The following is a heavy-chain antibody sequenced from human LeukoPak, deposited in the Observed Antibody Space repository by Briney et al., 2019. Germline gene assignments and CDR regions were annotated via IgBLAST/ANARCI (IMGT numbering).Heavy chain of an antibody. CDR1: GGSFSGCY. D-gene: IGHD6-13*01. V-gene: IGHV4-34*01. J-gene: IGHJ6*02. Sequence: PSETLSLTCAVYGGSFSGCYWSWIRQPPGKGLEWIGEINHSGSTNYNPSLKSRVTISVDTSKNQFSLKLSSVTAADTAVYYCARKGAAAGPPYYYYYGMDVWGQGTTVTVSS. CDR3: ARKGAAAGPPYYYYYGMDV. CDR2: INHSGST.